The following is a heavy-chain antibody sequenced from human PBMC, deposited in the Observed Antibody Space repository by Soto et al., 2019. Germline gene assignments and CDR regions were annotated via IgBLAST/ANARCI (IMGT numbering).Heavy chain of an antibody. Sequence: ASVKVSCKTSGYTFTGYYLHWVRQAPGQGLEWMGWINPNSGGTDYAQKFLGLVTMTRDTSRSTVYMELSSLRSEDTAVYYCARDLITFVRGVITMAYAMDFSGQGTSVPVSS. V-gene: IGHV1-2*04. D-gene: IGHD3-10*01. CDR3: ARDLITFVRGVITMAYAMDF. CDR1: GYTFTGYY. CDR2: INPNSGGT. J-gene: IGHJ6*02.